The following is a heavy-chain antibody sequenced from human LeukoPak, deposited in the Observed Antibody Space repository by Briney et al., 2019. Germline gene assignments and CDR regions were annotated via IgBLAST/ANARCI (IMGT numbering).Heavy chain of an antibody. CDR3: ARDLDLYGPDQRLDVVVNY. CDR1: GYTFTSYG. Sequence: VSVKVSCKASGYTFTSYGISWVRQAPGQGREWMGWISAYNGNTNYAQKLQGRVTMTTDTSTSTAYMELRSLRSDDTAVYYCARDLDLYGPDQRLDVVVNYWGQGTLVTVSS. D-gene: IGHD2-21*01. CDR2: ISAYNGNT. J-gene: IGHJ4*02. V-gene: IGHV1-18*01.